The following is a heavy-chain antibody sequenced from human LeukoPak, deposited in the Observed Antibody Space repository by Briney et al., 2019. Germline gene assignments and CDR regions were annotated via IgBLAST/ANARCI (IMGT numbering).Heavy chain of an antibody. CDR1: GGSISSSRYY. D-gene: IGHD6-6*01. CDR3: AKTGSSIAARPPDY. V-gene: IGHV4-39*07. J-gene: IGHJ4*02. CDR2: IHYSGST. Sequence: PSETLSLTCTVSGGSISSSRYYWGWIRQPPGKGLEWIGSIHYSGSTYYNPSLKSRVTVSVDTSENQFSLKLASVTAADTAVYYCAKTGSSIAARPPDYWGQGTLVTVSS.